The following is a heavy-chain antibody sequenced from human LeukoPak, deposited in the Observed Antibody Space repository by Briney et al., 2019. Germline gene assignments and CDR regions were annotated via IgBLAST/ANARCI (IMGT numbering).Heavy chain of an antibody. CDR1: GYTFTSYG. CDR3: ARDSGYENYYYYGMDV. Sequence: EASVKVSCKASGYTFTSYGISWVRQAPGQGLEWMGWISAYNGNTNYAQKLQGRVTKTTDTSTSTAYMELRSLRSDDTAVYYCARDSGYENYYYYGMDVWGQGTTVTVSS. J-gene: IGHJ6*02. CDR2: ISAYNGNT. V-gene: IGHV1-18*01. D-gene: IGHD5-12*01.